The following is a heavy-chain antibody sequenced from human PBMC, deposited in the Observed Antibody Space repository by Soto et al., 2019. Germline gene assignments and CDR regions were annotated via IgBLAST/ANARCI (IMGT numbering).Heavy chain of an antibody. Sequence: PGGSLRLSCAASGSIFGGYGMHWVRQAPGKGLEWVAGIRFDGSNENYADSVKGRFTISRDNSKNTLYLQMNSLRAEDTAVYYCAKDHKNGYCSGGSCLFDYWGQGTLVTVSS. CDR3: AKDHKNGYCSGGSCLFDY. V-gene: IGHV3-30*02. CDR2: IRFDGSNE. D-gene: IGHD2-15*01. J-gene: IGHJ4*02. CDR1: GSIFGGYG.